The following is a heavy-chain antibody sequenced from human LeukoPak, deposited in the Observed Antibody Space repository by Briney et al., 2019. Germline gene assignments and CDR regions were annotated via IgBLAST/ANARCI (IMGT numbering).Heavy chain of an antibody. CDR1: GGSISSGSYY. J-gene: IGHJ5*02. Sequence: SETLSLTCMVSGGSISSGSYYWSWIRQPAGKGLEWIGRIYTSGITNYNPSLKSRVTISADTSKNQFSLKVKSVTAADTAVYYCAKNGQSGFSFDPWGQGTLVTVSS. CDR2: IYTSGIT. CDR3: AKNGQSGFSFDP. D-gene: IGHD3-3*01. V-gene: IGHV4-61*02.